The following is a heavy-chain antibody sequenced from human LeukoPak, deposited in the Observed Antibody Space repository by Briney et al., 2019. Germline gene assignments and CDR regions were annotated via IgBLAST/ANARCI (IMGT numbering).Heavy chain of an antibody. CDR3: AKDGGGILDF. CDR2: IYSGGST. J-gene: IGHJ4*02. Sequence: GGSLRLSCVASGFTVNSNHMSWVRQAPGKGLEWVSIIYSGGSTYYADSVKGRFTISRDNSKNTLYLQMNNLRVEDTALYYCAKDGGGILDFWGQGTLVTVSS. D-gene: IGHD3-16*01. V-gene: IGHV3-53*01. CDR1: GFTVNSNH.